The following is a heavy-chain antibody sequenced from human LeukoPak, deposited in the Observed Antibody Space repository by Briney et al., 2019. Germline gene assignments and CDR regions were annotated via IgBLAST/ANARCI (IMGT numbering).Heavy chain of an antibody. CDR3: ARSVSAYAGRGWFDP. V-gene: IGHV4-38-2*02. J-gene: IGHJ5*02. Sequence: SETLSLTCTVSGYSISSGYYWGWIRQPPGKGLEWIGSIYHSGSTYYNPSLKSRVTISVDTSKNQFSLNLTSVTAADTAVFYCARSVSAYAGRGWFDPWGQGTLVTVSS. D-gene: IGHD5-12*01. CDR2: IYHSGST. CDR1: GYSISSGYY.